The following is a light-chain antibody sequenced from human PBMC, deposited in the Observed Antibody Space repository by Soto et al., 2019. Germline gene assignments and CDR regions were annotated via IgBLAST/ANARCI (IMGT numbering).Light chain of an antibody. CDR3: QQYGRSPPIT. V-gene: IGKV3-20*01. Sequence: EIVLSQSPGTLSLSPGERATLSCRASQSVSSYLAGYQQKPGQSPRLLIYGAASMATGIPDKFSGSGSGTDFTLTISSLEPEDVAVYYCQQYGRSPPITFGQGTRLEIK. CDR2: GAA. CDR1: QSVSSY. J-gene: IGKJ5*01.